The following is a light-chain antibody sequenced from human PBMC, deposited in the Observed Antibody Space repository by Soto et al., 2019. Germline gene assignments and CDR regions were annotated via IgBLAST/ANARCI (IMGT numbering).Light chain of an antibody. CDR3: SSYTSSSTYV. CDR2: EVT. Sequence: QSVLTQPPSVSGSAGQSVTISCAGTSSDVGSFNRVSWYQQPPGTAPKLMIFEVTNRSSGVPDRFSGSKSDNTASLTISGLQAEDEADYYCSSYTSSSTYVFGTGTKVTVL. J-gene: IGLJ1*01. V-gene: IGLV2-18*02. CDR1: SSDVGSFNR.